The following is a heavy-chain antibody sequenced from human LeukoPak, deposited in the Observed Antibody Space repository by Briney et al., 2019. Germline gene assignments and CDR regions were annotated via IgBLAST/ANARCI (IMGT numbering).Heavy chain of an antibody. Sequence: SETLSLTCTVSGGSITSGDYYWSWIRQPPGKGLEWIGYIYASGGTYYNPSLKSRVTISVDTSKNQFSLKLSSVTAADTAVYYCARRSAPATTMDVWGKGTTVTVSS. CDR1: GGSITSGDYY. D-gene: IGHD2-2*01. CDR2: IYASGGT. J-gene: IGHJ6*03. CDR3: ARRSAPATTMDV. V-gene: IGHV4-30-4*08.